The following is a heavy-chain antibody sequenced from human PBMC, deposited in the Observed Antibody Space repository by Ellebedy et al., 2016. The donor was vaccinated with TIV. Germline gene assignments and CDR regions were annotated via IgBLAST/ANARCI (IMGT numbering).Heavy chain of an antibody. CDR1: EFAFGSYA. D-gene: IGHD6-19*01. J-gene: IGHJ4*02. V-gene: IGHV3-23*01. CDR2: ITGSGDTT. Sequence: GESLKISCAASEFAFGSYAMSWVRQAPGKGLEWVSSITGSGDTTYYGDSVKGRFTVSRDNSKTTLFVEMTSLRVEDTGVYYCARYGVGSGLDYWGQGTLVTVSS. CDR3: ARYGVGSGLDY.